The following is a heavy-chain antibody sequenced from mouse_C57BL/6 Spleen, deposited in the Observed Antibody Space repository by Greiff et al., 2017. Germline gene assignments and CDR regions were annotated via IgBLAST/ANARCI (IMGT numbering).Heavy chain of an antibody. J-gene: IGHJ4*01. D-gene: IGHD6-1*01. V-gene: IGHV2-9-1*01. CDR3: AIASGGAMDY. CDR1: GFSLTSYA. CDR2: IWTGGGT. Sequence: VKLVESGPGLVAPSQSLSITCTASGFSLTSYAISWVRQPPGKGLEWLGIIWTGGGTNYNSALKSRLSISTDNSKSLVFLKMNSLQTDDTARYYCAIASGGAMDYWGQGTSVTVSS.